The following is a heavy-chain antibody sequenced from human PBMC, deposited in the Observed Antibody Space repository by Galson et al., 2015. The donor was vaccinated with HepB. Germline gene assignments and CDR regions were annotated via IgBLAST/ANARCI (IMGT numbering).Heavy chain of an antibody. CDR2: INPNSGGT. Sequence: CTASGYTFTSYGISWVRQAPGQGLEWMGWINPNSGGTNYAQKFQGRVTMTRDTSISTAYMELSRLRSDDTAVYYCARVIVGQWLVRGWFDPWGQGTLVTVSS. CDR1: GYTFTSYG. J-gene: IGHJ5*02. D-gene: IGHD6-19*01. V-gene: IGHV1-2*02. CDR3: ARVIVGQWLVRGWFDP.